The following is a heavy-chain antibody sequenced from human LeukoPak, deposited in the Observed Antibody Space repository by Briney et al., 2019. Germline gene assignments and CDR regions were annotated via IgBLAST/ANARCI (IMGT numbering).Heavy chain of an antibody. D-gene: IGHD4-17*01. Sequence: RPGGSLRLSCAASGFTFSSYSMNWGRQAPGKVLEWVSYISSSGSTIYYADSVKGRFTISRDNAKNSLYLQMNSLRAEDTAVYYCARETATVMDAFDIWGQGTMVTVSS. CDR3: ARETATVMDAFDI. V-gene: IGHV3-48*04. CDR1: GFTFSSYS. J-gene: IGHJ3*02. CDR2: ISSSGSTI.